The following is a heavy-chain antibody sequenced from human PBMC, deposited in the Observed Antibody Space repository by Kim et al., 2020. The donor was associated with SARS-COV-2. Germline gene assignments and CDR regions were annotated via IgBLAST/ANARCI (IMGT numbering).Heavy chain of an antibody. CDR3: ARDWGDYYYGMDV. V-gene: IGHV7-4-1*02. J-gene: IGHJ6*02. D-gene: IGHD3-16*01. Sequence: TYAEGFTGRVVFSLDTSVSTAYLQISSLKAEDTAVYYCARDWGDYYYGMDVWGQGTTVTVSS.